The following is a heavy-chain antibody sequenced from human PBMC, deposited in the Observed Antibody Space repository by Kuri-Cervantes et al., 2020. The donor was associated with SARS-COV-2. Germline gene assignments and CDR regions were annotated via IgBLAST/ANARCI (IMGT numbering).Heavy chain of an antibody. CDR1: GYTFTSYG. CDR3: ARGSSGWFPYYYFDY. J-gene: IGHJ4*02. V-gene: IGHV1-8*03. CDR2: MNPNSGNT. D-gene: IGHD6-19*01. Sequence: ASVKVSCKASGYTFTSYGINWVRQATGQGLEWMGWMNPNSGNTGYAQKFQGRVTITRNTSISTAYMELSSLRSEDTALYYCARGSSGWFPYYYFDYWGQGTLVTVSS.